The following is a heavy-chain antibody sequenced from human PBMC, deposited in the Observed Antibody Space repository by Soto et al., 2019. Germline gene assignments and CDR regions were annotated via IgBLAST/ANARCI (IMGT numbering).Heavy chain of an antibody. Sequence: PGGSLRLSCAAPGFTFRNYAMSWVRRAPGKGLEWVSAISGSGGSTYYADSVKGRFTISRDNSKNTLYLQMNSLRAEDTAVYYCAKAPFAFGTYGPWVYFDYWGQGTLVTVSS. V-gene: IGHV3-23*01. CDR1: GFTFRNYA. J-gene: IGHJ4*02. D-gene: IGHD3-10*01. CDR3: AKAPFAFGTYGPWVYFDY. CDR2: ISGSGGST.